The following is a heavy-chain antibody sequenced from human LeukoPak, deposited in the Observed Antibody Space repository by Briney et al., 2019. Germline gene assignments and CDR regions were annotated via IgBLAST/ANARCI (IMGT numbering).Heavy chain of an antibody. V-gene: IGHV3-23*01. Sequence: GGSLRLSCEASGFTFSDYAMSWVRQAPGKGPEWVSGISGSGGSTYYADSVKGRLTISRDNSKNTLYLQMNSLRAEDTAVYYCAKKLYSSGWSTAQLDYWGQGTLVTVSS. CDR1: GFTFSDYA. J-gene: IGHJ4*02. D-gene: IGHD6-19*01. CDR2: ISGSGGST. CDR3: AKKLYSSGWSTAQLDY.